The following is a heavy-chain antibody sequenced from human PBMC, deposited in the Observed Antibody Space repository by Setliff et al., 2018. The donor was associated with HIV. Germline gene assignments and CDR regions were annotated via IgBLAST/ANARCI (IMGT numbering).Heavy chain of an antibody. CDR2: IYYSGST. CDR3: ATRAIVVIPDY. D-gene: IGHD3-22*01. Sequence: PSETLSLTCTVSGYSISSGYYWGWIRQPPGKGLEWVGSIYYSGSTYYSPSLKSRVTISVDTSKNQFSLKVRSVTAADTAVYYCATRAIVVIPDYWGQGTLVTVSS. CDR1: GYSISSGYY. V-gene: IGHV4-38-2*02. J-gene: IGHJ4*02.